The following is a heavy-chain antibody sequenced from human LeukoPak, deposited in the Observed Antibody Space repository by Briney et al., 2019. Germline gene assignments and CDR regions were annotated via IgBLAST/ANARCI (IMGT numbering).Heavy chain of an antibody. V-gene: IGHV3-7*01. CDR1: GFTFSSYW. J-gene: IGHJ4*02. D-gene: IGHD4-17*01. CDR3: ARDADDHGDSFDY. CDR2: IKQDGSDK. Sequence: GGSLRLSCEAYGFTFSSYWMGWVRQAPGKGLEWVANIKQDGSDKYYVDSVKGRFNISRDNGKNSVLLQMDSLRAEDTAVYYCARDADDHGDSFDYWGQGALVTVSS.